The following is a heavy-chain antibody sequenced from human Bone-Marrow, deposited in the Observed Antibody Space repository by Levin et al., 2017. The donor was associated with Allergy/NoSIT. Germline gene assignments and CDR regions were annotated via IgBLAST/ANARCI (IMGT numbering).Heavy chain of an antibody. CDR2: IKQDGGER. J-gene: IGHJ4*02. CDR1: GFTFSSYE. V-gene: IGHV3-7*01. CDR3: AASTWQVYFHY. Sequence: GESLKISCAASGFTFSSYEMNWVRQAPGMGLEWVANIKQDGGERYYVDSVKGRFTISRDNAKNSVYLQMNSLRVEDTAVYYCAASTWQVYFHYWGQGTLVTVSS.